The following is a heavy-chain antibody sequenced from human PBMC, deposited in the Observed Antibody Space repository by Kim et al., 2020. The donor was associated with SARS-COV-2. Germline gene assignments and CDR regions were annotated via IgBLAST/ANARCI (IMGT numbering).Heavy chain of an antibody. CDR1: GYTFTSYY. CDR2: INPSGGST. Sequence: ASVKVSCKASGYTFTSYYMHWVRQAPGQGLEWMGIINPSGGSTSYAQKFQGRVTMTRDTSTSTVYMELSSLRSEDTAVYYCARTGGLTYYYDSSGYYGAFDIWGQGTMVTVSS. V-gene: IGHV1-46*01. D-gene: IGHD3-22*01. CDR3: ARTGGLTYYYDSSGYYGAFDI. J-gene: IGHJ3*02.